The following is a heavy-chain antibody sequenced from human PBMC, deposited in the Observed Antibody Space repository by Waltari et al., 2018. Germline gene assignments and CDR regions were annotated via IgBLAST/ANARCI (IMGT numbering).Heavy chain of an antibody. Sequence: QVQLVQSGAEVKKPGASVKVSCKASGYTFTGYYMHWVRQAPGQGLEWMGWINPNSGGTNYAQKFQGRVTMTRDTSISTAYMELSRLRSDDTAVYYCARPDFYGGNSGGFDYWGQGALVTVSS. D-gene: IGHD4-17*01. J-gene: IGHJ4*02. V-gene: IGHV1-2*02. CDR1: GYTFTGYY. CDR3: ARPDFYGGNSGGFDY. CDR2: INPNSGGT.